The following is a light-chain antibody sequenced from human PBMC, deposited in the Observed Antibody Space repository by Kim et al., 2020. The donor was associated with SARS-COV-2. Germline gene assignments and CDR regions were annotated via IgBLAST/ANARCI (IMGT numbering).Light chain of an antibody. CDR3: AAWDDSLKGRV. V-gene: IGLV1-44*01. CDR1: NSNIGSNT. J-gene: IGLJ7*01. Sequence: QSVLTQPPSASGTPGQSVTISCSGSNSNIGSNTVNWYHQVPGTAPKLLIYSNHQRPSGVPDRFSGSKSGTSASLAISGLQSEDEADYYCAAWDDSLKGRVCGGGSHLS. CDR2: SNH.